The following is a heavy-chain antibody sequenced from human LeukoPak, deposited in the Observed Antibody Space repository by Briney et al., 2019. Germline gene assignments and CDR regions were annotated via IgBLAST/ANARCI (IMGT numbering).Heavy chain of an antibody. CDR1: GFTFDNYA. J-gene: IGHJ4*02. CDR2: ISNDGNKK. V-gene: IGHV3-30-3*01. D-gene: IGHD3-22*01. CDR3: ARWRGEYYYDSRGYRGAIDY. Sequence: PGGSLRLSCTASGFTFDNYALHWVRQTPAKGLEWVAVISNDGNKKIYTDSVKGRFIISRDNSKNTLSLQMSSLRLEDAAVYYCARWRGEYYYDSRGYRGAIDYWGQGTLVTVSS.